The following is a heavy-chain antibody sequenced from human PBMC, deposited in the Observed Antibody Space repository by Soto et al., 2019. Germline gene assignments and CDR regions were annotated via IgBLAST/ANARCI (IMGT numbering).Heavy chain of an antibody. CDR2: ISGSGGST. J-gene: IGHJ4*02. Sequence: GGSLRLSCAVSGFTFSSYAMSWVRQAPGKGLEWVSAISGSGGSTYYADSVKGRFTISRDNSKNTLYLQMNSLRAEDTAVYYCAKDSMVRGVYTPDYWGQGALVTVSS. V-gene: IGHV3-23*01. CDR3: AKDSMVRGVYTPDY. CDR1: GFTFSSYA. D-gene: IGHD3-10*01.